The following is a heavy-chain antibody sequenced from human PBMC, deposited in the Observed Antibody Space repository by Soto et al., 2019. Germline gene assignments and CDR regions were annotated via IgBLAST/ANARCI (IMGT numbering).Heavy chain of an antibody. J-gene: IGHJ3*02. CDR1: GFTVTTNY. Sequence: PGGSLRLSCASSGFTVTTNYMSWVCQPPGKGLEWVSVVYSGGSTYYADSVKGRFTVSRDNSKNTLYLQMNSLRAEDTAVYYCARDFSGNNDAYDIWGQGTVVTVSS. D-gene: IGHD3-10*01. CDR3: ARDFSGNNDAYDI. V-gene: IGHV3-66*01. CDR2: VYSGGST.